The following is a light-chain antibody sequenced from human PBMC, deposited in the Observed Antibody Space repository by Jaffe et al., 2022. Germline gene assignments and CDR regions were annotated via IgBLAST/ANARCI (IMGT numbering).Light chain of an antibody. J-gene: IGKJ2*01. CDR3: QQYYSTSQT. V-gene: IGKV4-1*01. CDR1: QSLLYSSNNKNY. CDR2: WAS. Sequence: DIVMTQSPDSLAVSLGERATINCKSSQSLLYSSNNKNYLAWYQQKPGQPPKLLIYWASTRESGVPDRFSGSGSGTDFTLTISSLQAEDVAVYYCQQYYSTSQTFGQGTKLEIK.